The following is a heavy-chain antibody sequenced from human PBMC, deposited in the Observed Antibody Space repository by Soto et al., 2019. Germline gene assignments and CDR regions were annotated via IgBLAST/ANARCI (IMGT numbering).Heavy chain of an antibody. D-gene: IGHD3-22*01. J-gene: IGHJ4*02. CDR2: ISYDGSNK. Sequence: QVQLVESGGGVVQPGRSLRLSCAASGFTFSSYGMHWVRQAPGKGLEWVAVISYDGSNKYYADSVKGRFTISRDNSKNTLYLQMNSLRAEDRAVYYCAKEGRDDSSGYSYSVFDYWGQGTLVTVSS. V-gene: IGHV3-30*18. CDR3: AKEGRDDSSGYSYSVFDY. CDR1: GFTFSSYG.